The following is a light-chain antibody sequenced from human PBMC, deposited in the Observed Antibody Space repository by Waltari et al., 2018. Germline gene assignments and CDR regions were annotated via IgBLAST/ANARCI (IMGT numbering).Light chain of an antibody. CDR1: SSDVGFYNY. Sequence: QSALTQPASVSGSPGQSITISCTGTSSDVGFYNYVSWYQQHPGKAPTLMIYDVSERPSGVSNRFAGSKSGNTASLTISGLQAEDEADYYCNSYAGSSSWVFGGGTKLTVL. CDR3: NSYAGSSSWV. CDR2: DVS. J-gene: IGLJ3*02. V-gene: IGLV2-14*01.